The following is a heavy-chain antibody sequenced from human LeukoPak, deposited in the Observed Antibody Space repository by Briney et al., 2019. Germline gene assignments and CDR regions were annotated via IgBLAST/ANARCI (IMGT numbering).Heavy chain of an antibody. Sequence: PSETLSLTCTVSGGSISSGSYYWSWIRQPAGKGLEWIGRIYTSGSTNYNPSLKSRVTISVDTSKNQFSLKRSSVTAADTAVYYCARGRDYDFWSGDWYFQHWGQGTLVTVSS. CDR3: ARGRDYDFWSGDWYFQH. V-gene: IGHV4-61*02. J-gene: IGHJ1*01. CDR1: GGSISSGSYY. D-gene: IGHD3-3*01. CDR2: IYTSGST.